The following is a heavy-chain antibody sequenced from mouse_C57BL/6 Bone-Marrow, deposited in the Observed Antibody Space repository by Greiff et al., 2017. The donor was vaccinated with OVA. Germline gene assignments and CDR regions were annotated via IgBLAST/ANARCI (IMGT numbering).Heavy chain of an antibody. V-gene: IGHV1-62-2*01. D-gene: IGHD1-1*01. CDR2: FYPGSGSI. CDR3: ARHERHYYGSSLRWYIDV. Sequence: VQLVESGAELVKPGASVKLSCKASGYTFTEYTIHWVKQRSGQGLEWIGWFYPGSGSIKYNEKFKDKATLTAAKSSSTVYMGLSRLTSEDSAVYFCARHERHYYGSSLRWYIDVWGTGTTVTVSS. J-gene: IGHJ1*03. CDR1: GYTFTEYT.